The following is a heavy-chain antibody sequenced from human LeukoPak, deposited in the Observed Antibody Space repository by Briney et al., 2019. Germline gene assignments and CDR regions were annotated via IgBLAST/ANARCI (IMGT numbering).Heavy chain of an antibody. J-gene: IGHJ3*02. Sequence: GGSLRLSCAASGFTFSGYWMNWVRQAPGKGLEWVANIKQDGSEKYYVYSVKGRFTISRDNAKNSLYLQMNSLRAEDTAVYYCARPGRADAFDIRGQGTMVTVSS. V-gene: IGHV3-7*04. CDR3: ARPGRADAFDI. CDR1: GFTFSGYW. CDR2: IKQDGSEK.